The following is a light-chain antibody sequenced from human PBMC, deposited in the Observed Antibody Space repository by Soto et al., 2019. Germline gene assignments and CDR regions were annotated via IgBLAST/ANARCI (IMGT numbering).Light chain of an antibody. CDR1: QDIKNY. Sequence: DIQITQSPSSLSASVGDRVTITCQASQDIKNYLNWYQQKSGKAPKLLIYDASDLETGVPSRFSGSGSGTDFTFTINSLQPEDAAVYYCQQYGSSPITFGQGTRLEIK. CDR3: QQYGSSPIT. CDR2: DAS. V-gene: IGKV1-33*01. J-gene: IGKJ5*01.